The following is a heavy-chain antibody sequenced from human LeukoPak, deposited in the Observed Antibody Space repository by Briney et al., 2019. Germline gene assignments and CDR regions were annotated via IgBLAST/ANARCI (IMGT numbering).Heavy chain of an antibody. Sequence: PGGSLRLSCAASGFTLSSYSMNWVRQAPGKGLEWVSSISSSSSYIYYADSVKGRFTISRDNAKNSLYLQMNSLRAEGTAVYYCARDLSGTVDYWGQGTLVTVSS. CDR2: ISSSSSYI. CDR3: ARDLSGTVDY. J-gene: IGHJ4*02. CDR1: GFTLSSYS. V-gene: IGHV3-21*01. D-gene: IGHD1-1*01.